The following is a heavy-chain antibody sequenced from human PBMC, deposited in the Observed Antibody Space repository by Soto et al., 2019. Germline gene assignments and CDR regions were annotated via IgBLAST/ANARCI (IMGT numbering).Heavy chain of an antibody. CDR2: ISSSSSYI. Sequence: EVQLVESGGGLVKPGGSLRLSCAASGFTFSSYSMNWVRQAPGKGLEWVSSISSSSSYIYYADSVKGRFTISRDNAKNSLYLQMNSLRAEDTAVYYCARDRRAYCGGDCYSNLFDYWGQGTLVTVSS. V-gene: IGHV3-21*01. J-gene: IGHJ4*02. CDR3: ARDRRAYCGGDCYSNLFDY. CDR1: GFTFSSYS. D-gene: IGHD2-21*02.